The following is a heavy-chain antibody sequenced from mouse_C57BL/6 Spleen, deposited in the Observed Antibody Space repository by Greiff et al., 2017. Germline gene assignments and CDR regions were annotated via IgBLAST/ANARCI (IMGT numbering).Heavy chain of an antibody. CDR1: GFTFSDYG. CDR3: ASGYDGYYEDAMDD. D-gene: IGHD2-3*01. Sequence: EVHLVESGGGLVKPGGSLKLSCAASGFTFSDYGMHWVRQAPEKGLEWVAYISIGSSTIYYADTVKGRFTISRDNAKNTLFLQMTSLRSEDTAMYYCASGYDGYYEDAMDDWGQGTSVTVSS. J-gene: IGHJ4*01. V-gene: IGHV5-17*01. CDR2: ISIGSSTI.